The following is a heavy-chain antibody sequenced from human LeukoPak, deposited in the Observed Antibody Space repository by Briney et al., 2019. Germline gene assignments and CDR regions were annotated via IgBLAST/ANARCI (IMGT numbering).Heavy chain of an antibody. CDR3: ASRLPTTVTTGDSTDY. CDR2: IYHSGST. CDR1: GYSISSGYH. J-gene: IGHJ4*02. D-gene: IGHD4-11*01. V-gene: IGHV4-38-2*01. Sequence: PSETLSLTCAVSGYSISSGYHWGWIRQPPGKGLEWIGRIYHSGSTYYNPSLKSRVTISVDTSKNQFFLKLSSVTAADTAVYYCASRLPTTVTTGDSTDYWGQGTLVTVSS.